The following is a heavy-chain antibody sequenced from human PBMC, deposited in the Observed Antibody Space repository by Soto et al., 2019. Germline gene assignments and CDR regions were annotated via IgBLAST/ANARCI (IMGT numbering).Heavy chain of an antibody. J-gene: IGHJ6*02. CDR1: GLTFSSYS. CDR3: ARDRAAAPDGMDV. CDR2: ISSSSSYI. V-gene: IGHV3-21*01. Sequence: EVQLVESGGGLVKPGGSLRLSCAASGLTFSSYSMNWVRQAPGKGLEWVSSISSSSSYIYYADSVKGRFTISRDNAKNSLYLQMNSLRAEDTAVYYCARDRAAAPDGMDVWGQGTTVTVSS. D-gene: IGHD6-13*01.